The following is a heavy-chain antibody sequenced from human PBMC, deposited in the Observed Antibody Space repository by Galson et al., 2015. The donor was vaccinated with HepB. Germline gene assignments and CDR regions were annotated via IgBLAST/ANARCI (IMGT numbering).Heavy chain of an antibody. CDR2: IGSKAHSYAT. D-gene: IGHD4-17*01. CDR1: GFTFSGSP. Sequence: SLRLSCAASGFTFSGSPMHWVRQASGKGLEWVGRIGSKAHSYATKYGASVEGRFTISRDDSKNTAYLQMNSLKTEDTAVYFCTTSDYGSNWGQGTLVTVSS. V-gene: IGHV3-73*01. J-gene: IGHJ4*02. CDR3: TTSDYGSN.